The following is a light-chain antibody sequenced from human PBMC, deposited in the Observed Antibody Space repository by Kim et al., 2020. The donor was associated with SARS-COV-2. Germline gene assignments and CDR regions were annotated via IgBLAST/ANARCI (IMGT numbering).Light chain of an antibody. J-gene: IGKJ5*01. CDR3: QQTYSSLTVT. CDR1: ERVGTY. CDR2: SAS. V-gene: IGKV1-39*01. Sequence: SGGDRVTMTCRASERVGTYLNWYKANPGKAPNPLLYSASCVQSGVPSRFSGGVYGTGFTHTVSSLQPEDYAKYFCQQTYSSLTVTVGQGTRLEIK.